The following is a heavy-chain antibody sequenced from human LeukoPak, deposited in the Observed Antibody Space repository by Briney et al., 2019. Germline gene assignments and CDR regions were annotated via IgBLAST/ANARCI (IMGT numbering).Heavy chain of an antibody. CDR2: IRYDGSNK. CDR3: AKAMRDWLTYYYYYYYMDV. Sequence: GGSLRLSCAASGFTLSSYSMHWVRQAPGKGLEWVAFIRYDGSNKYYADSVKGRFTISRDNSKNTLHLQMNSLRAEDTAVYYCAKAMRDWLTYYYYYYYMDVWGKGTTVTISS. D-gene: IGHD3/OR15-3a*01. J-gene: IGHJ6*03. CDR1: GFTLSSYS. V-gene: IGHV3-30*02.